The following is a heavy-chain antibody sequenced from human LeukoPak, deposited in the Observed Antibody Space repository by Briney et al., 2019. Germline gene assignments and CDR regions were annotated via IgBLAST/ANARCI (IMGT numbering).Heavy chain of an antibody. CDR1: GFTFSSYS. V-gene: IGHV3-21*01. CDR2: ISSSSSYI. D-gene: IGHD3-10*01. CDR3: ARDRSTYYYGSGSYYNAFDI. J-gene: IGHJ3*02. Sequence: GGSLRLSCAASGFTFSSYSMNWVRQAPGKGLEWVSSISSSSSYIYYADSVKGRFTISRDNAKNSLYLQMNSLRAEDTAVYYCARDRSTYYYGSGSYYNAFDIWGQGTMVTVSS.